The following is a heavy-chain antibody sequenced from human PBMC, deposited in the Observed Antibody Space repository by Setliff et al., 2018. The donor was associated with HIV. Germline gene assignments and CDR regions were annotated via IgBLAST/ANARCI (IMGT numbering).Heavy chain of an antibody. CDR1: GGSISSSNNY. CDR3: ARQHYYDSSGRNLMDV. CDR2: IYYSGST. D-gene: IGHD3-22*01. V-gene: IGHV4-39*01. J-gene: IGHJ6*03. Sequence: KPSETLSLTCSVSGGSISSSNNYWGWIRQPPGKGLEWIGSIYYSGSTYYNPSLKSRVTISIDTSKNQFSLKLSSVTAADTAVYYCARQHYYDSSGRNLMDVWGKGTTVTVSS.